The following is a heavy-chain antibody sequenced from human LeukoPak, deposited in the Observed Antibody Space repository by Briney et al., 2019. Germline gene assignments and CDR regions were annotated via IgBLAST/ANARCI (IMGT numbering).Heavy chain of an antibody. CDR2: IYYSGST. Sequence: SETLSLTCTVSGYSISSSSYYWGWIRQPPGKGLEWIGSIYYSGSTYYNPSLKSRVTISVDTSKNQFSLKLSSVTAADTAVYYCAGEESSRYYDFWSGYYTGLFDPWGQGTLVTVSS. CDR1: GYSISSSSYY. V-gene: IGHV4-39*07. D-gene: IGHD3-3*01. J-gene: IGHJ5*02. CDR3: AGEESSRYYDFWSGYYTGLFDP.